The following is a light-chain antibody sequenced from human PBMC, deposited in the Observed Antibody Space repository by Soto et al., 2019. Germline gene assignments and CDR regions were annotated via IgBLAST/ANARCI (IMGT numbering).Light chain of an antibody. CDR1: SSDVGGSNY. V-gene: IGLV2-14*01. J-gene: IGLJ1*01. CDR3: SSYTTSNTRQIV. Sequence: QSVLTQPASVSGSPGQSITISCTGTSSDVGGSNYVSWYQQHPGEAPKLMIYDVSNRPSGVSNRFSGSKSGNTASLTISGLQAEDEADYYCSSYTTSNTRQIVFGTGTKVTVL. CDR2: DVS.